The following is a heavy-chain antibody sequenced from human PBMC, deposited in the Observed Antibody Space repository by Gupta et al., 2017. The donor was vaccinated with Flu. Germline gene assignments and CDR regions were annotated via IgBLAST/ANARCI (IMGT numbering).Heavy chain of an antibody. CDR3: ARTRPSGGY. V-gene: IGHV3-48*03. J-gene: IGHJ4*02. Sequence: MNWVRQAPGKGLEWVSYISSSGSTIYYADSVKGRFTISRDNAKNSLYLQMNSLRAEDTAVYYCARTRPSGGYWGQGTLVTVSS. D-gene: IGHD2-15*01. CDR2: ISSSGSTI.